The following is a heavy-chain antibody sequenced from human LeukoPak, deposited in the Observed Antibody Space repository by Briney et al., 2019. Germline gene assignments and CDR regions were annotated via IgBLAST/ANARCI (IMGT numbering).Heavy chain of an antibody. CDR3: ARPSSGYQYYFDY. Sequence: GESLQISCKGSGYSFTNYWIGWVRQLPGKGLEWMGIVYPGDSDTRYSPSFQGQVTISADKSISTAYLQWSSLKASDTAMYYCARPSSGYQYYFDYWGQGTLVTVSS. D-gene: IGHD3-22*01. CDR2: VYPGDSDT. CDR1: GYSFTNYW. J-gene: IGHJ4*02. V-gene: IGHV5-51*01.